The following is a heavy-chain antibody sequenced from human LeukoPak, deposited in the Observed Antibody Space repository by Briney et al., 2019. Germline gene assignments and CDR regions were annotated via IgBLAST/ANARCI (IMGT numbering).Heavy chain of an antibody. V-gene: IGHV3-30*02. Sequence: SCKASGYTFTGYHMHWVRQAPGKGLEWVAFIRYDGSNKYYADSVKGRFTISRDNSKNTLYLQMNSLRAEDTAVYYCAKDLDPFLRGSLDYWGQGTLVTVSS. CDR1: GYTFTGYH. D-gene: IGHD3-10*01. CDR3: AKDLDPFLRGSLDY. J-gene: IGHJ4*02. CDR2: IRYDGSNK.